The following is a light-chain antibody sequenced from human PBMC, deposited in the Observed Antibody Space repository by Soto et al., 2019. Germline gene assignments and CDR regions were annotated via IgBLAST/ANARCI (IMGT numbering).Light chain of an antibody. CDR2: EDN. J-gene: IGLJ3*02. Sequence: NFMLTQPHSVSKSPGKTVTISCTRSSGSIASNYVQWYQQRPGSSPTTVIYEDNQRPSGVPDRFSGSIDSSSNSASLTISGLKTEDEADYYCQSYDSSIEVFGGGTKVTVL. CDR1: SGSIASNY. CDR3: QSYDSSIEV. V-gene: IGLV6-57*01.